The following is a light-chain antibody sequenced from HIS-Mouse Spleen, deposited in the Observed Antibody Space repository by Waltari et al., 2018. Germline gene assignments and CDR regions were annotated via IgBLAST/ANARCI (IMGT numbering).Light chain of an antibody. J-gene: IGLJ3*02. Sequence: QLVLTQSPSASASLGPSVKLTCTLSSGHSSYASAWHQQQPEKGPRYLMKLNSDGSHSKGDGIPERFSGSSSGAERYLTISSLQSEDEADYYCQTWGTGIRVFGGGTKLTVL. CDR3: QTWGTGIRV. CDR2: LNSDGSH. CDR1: SGHSSYA. V-gene: IGLV4-69*01.